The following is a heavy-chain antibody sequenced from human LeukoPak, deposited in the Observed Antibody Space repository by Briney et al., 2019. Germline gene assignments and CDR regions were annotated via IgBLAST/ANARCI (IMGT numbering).Heavy chain of an antibody. CDR1: GYTFTNYA. V-gene: IGHV1-3*01. CDR2: INAGNGNT. J-gene: IGHJ4*02. Sequence: ASVKVSCKASGYTFTNYAVHWVRQAPGQRLEWMGWINAGNGNTEYSQNFQDRVTITRDTSATTAYMELSSLRSEDTAVYYCARGSYFNGSGSLMGSDYWGQGTLVTVSS. D-gene: IGHD3-10*01. CDR3: ARGSYFNGSGSLMGSDY.